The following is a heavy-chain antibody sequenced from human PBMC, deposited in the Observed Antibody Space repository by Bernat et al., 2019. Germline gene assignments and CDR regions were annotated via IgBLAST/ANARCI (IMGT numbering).Heavy chain of an antibody. CDR1: GFTFSSYA. CDR2: ISYDGSNK. Sequence: QVQLVESGGGVVQPGRSLRLSCAASGFTFSSYAMHWVRQAPGKGLEWVAVISYDGSNKYYADSVKGRFTISRDNSKNTLYLQMNSLRAEDTAVYYCAALATFFIDYLGQGTLVTVSS. J-gene: IGHJ4*02. CDR3: AALATFFIDY. D-gene: IGHD3-3*02. V-gene: IGHV3-30-3*01.